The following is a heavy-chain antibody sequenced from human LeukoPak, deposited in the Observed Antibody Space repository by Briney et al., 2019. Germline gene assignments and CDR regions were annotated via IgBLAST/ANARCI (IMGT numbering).Heavy chain of an antibody. Sequence: ASVKVSCKASGYTFTSYYMHWVRQAPGQGLEWMGIINPSGGSTRYAQKFQGRVTMTRDTSTSTVYMELSSLRSEDTAVYCCAGVGEGYYDSSGYYSFDYWGQGTLVTVSS. V-gene: IGHV1-46*01. CDR3: AGVGEGYYDSSGYYSFDY. J-gene: IGHJ4*02. D-gene: IGHD3-22*01. CDR1: GYTFTSYY. CDR2: INPSGGST.